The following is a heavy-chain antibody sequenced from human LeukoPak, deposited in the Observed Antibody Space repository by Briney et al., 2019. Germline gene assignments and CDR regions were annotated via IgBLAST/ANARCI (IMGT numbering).Heavy chain of an antibody. D-gene: IGHD2-21*01. J-gene: IGHJ3*02. CDR2: ITTDVSSA. CDR3: ARGDYAFDI. V-gene: IGHV3-74*01. Sequence: PGGSLRLSCAASGFTFTTYWMHWVRQAPGKGLVWVSRITTDVSSASYADSVKGRFTISRDTAKNTLYLQMNSLRAEDTAVYYCARGDYAFDIWGQGTMVAVCS. CDR1: GFTFTTYW.